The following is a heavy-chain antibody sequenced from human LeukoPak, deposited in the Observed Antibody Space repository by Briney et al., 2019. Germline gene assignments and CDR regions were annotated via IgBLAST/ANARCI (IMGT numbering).Heavy chain of an antibody. CDR2: IKQDGSEK. Sequence: PGGSLRLSCAASGFTFSSYWMSWVRQAPGKGLEWVANIKQDGSEKYYVDSVKGRFTISRDNAKNSLYLQMNSLRAEDTAVYYCARDRRDNGPRTPFDYWGQGTLVTVSS. CDR1: GFTFSSYW. V-gene: IGHV3-7*01. J-gene: IGHJ4*02. CDR3: ARDRRDNGPRTPFDY. D-gene: IGHD1-1*01.